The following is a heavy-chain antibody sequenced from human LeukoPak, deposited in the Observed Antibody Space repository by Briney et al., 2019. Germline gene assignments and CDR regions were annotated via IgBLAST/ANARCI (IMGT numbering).Heavy chain of an antibody. CDR3: ARQDCSSTSCYTQFDY. Sequence: PSETLSLTCTVSSGSISSGRYYWSWIRQPAGKGLEWIGRIDISGSTYYNPSLKSRVTISVDTSKNQFSLKLNSVSAADTAVYYCARQDCSSTSCYTQFDYWGQGILVTVSS. D-gene: IGHD2-2*01. J-gene: IGHJ4*02. V-gene: IGHV4-61*02. CDR1: SGSISSGRYY. CDR2: IDISGST.